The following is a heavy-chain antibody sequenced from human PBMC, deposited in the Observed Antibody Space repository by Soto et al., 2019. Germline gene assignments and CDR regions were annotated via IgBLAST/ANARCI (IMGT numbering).Heavy chain of an antibody. CDR1: GGTFSSYA. CDR2: IIPIFGTA. CDR3: ARDRGGYNFDY. Sequence: SVKVSCKASGGTFSSYAISWVRQAPGQGLEWMGGIIPIFGTANYAQKFQGRDTITADKSTSTAYMELSSLRSEDTAVYYCARDRGGYNFDYWGQGTLVTVSS. V-gene: IGHV1-69*06. D-gene: IGHD1-1*01. J-gene: IGHJ4*02.